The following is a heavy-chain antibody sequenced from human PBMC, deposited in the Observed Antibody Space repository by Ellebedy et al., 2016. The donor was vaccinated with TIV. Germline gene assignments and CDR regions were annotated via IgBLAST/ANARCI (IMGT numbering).Heavy chain of an antibody. CDR1: GFTFSSYE. D-gene: IGHD3-10*01. CDR3: AGLWFGDSPRDNSDY. J-gene: IGHJ4*02. V-gene: IGHV3-48*03. Sequence: GESLKISCAVSGFTFSSYEMNWVRQAPGKGLEWVSYISGSASVTAYADSVKGRFTISRDNSKNTLFLEMNSLRAEDTAIYYCAGLWFGDSPRDNSDYWGRGTLVTVSS. CDR2: ISGSASVT.